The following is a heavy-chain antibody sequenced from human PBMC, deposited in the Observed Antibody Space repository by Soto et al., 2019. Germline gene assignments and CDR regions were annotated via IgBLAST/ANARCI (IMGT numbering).Heavy chain of an antibody. CDR3: ARDGRGIVGATTHYYYGMDV. D-gene: IGHD1-26*01. CDR2: TYYRSKWYN. V-gene: IGHV6-1*01. CDR1: GDSVSINSAA. J-gene: IGHJ6*02. Sequence: PSQTLSLTCAISGDSVSINSAAWNLIRQSPSRGLEWLGRTYYRSKWYNDYAVSVKSRITINPDTSKNQFSLQLNSVTPEDTAVYYCARDGRGIVGATTHYYYGMDVWGQGTTVTAP.